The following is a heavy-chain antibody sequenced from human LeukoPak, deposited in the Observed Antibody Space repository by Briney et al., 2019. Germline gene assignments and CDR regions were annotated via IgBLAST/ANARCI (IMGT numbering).Heavy chain of an antibody. J-gene: IGHJ4*02. V-gene: IGHV3-7*01. CDR1: GFSVSGYW. D-gene: IGHD6-13*01. CDR3: AREWQGGIAAAGTRIEGDY. CDR2: IKQDGSEK. Sequence: GGSLRLSCAVSGFSVSGYWMTWVRQAPGKGLEWVANIKQDGSEKNYVDSMKGRFTFSRDNAENSLFLQMNSLRVEDTAVYYCAREWQGGIAAAGTRIEGDYWGQGTLVAVSS.